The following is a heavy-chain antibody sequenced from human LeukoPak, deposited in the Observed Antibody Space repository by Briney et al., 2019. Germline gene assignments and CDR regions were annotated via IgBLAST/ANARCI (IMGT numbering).Heavy chain of an antibody. Sequence: PGGSLRLSCAASGFTFDNYGMHWVRQAPGKGLEWVAFIRYDGSNKYYADSVKGRFTISRDNSKNTLSLQMNSLRAEDTAVYYCARDTRTYMDASGKRTTVTVSS. CDR3: ARDTRTYMDA. CDR2: IRYDGSNK. CDR1: GFTFDNYG. V-gene: IGHV3-30*02. J-gene: IGHJ6*03.